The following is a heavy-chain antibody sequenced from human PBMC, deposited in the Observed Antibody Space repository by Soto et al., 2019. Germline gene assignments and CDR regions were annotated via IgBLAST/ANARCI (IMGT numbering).Heavy chain of an antibody. CDR3: ASSAEDYYYYYGMAV. V-gene: IGHV1-69*13. Sequence: SVKVSCKASGGTFSSYAISWVRQAPGQGLEWMGGIIPIFGTANYAQKFQGRVTITADESTSTAYMELSSLRSEDTAVYYCASSAEDYYYYYGMAVWGQGTTVTVSS. CDR2: IIPIFGTA. J-gene: IGHJ6*02. CDR1: GGTFSSYA.